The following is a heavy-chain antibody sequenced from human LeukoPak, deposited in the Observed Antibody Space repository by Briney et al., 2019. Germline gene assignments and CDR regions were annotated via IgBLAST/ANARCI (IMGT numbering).Heavy chain of an antibody. CDR3: ARGGYDILTGYPGGPYYFDY. J-gene: IGHJ4*02. CDR2: ISSSGSTI. D-gene: IGHD3-9*01. CDR1: GFTFSSYE. V-gene: IGHV3-48*03. Sequence: GGSLRLSCAASGFTFSSYEMNWDRQAPGKGLEWVSYISSSGSTIYYADSVKGRFTISRDNAKNSLYLQMNSLRAADTAVYYCARGGYDILTGYPGGPYYFDYWGQGTLATVSS.